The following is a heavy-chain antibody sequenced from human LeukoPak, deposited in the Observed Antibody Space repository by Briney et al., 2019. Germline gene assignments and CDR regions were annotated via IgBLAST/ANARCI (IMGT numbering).Heavy chain of an antibody. CDR1: GGTFSSYA. J-gene: IGHJ5*02. CDR3: ARVGGYCTNGVVLCRPTAENNWFDP. Sequence: SVKVSCKASGGTFSSYAISWVRQAPGQGLEWMGGIIPIFGTANYEQKFQGRVTITADESTSTAYMELSSLRSEDTAVYYCARVGGYCTNGVVLCRPTAENNWFDPWGQGTLVTVSS. V-gene: IGHV1-69*01. CDR2: IIPIFGTA. D-gene: IGHD2-8*01.